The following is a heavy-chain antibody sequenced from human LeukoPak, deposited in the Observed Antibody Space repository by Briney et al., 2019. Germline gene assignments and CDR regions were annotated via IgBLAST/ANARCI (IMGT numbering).Heavy chain of an antibody. CDR1: GYTFNVYY. D-gene: IGHD4-11*01. CDR3: ARWMTTVITPDY. Sequence: ASVKVSCTASGYTFNVYYLHWVRQAPGQGIEWMGWINPNSGGTNYSQKFQGRVTITRDTSISTAYMELSRLRSDDTAVYYCARWMTTVITPDYWGQGTLVTVSS. CDR2: INPNSGGT. V-gene: IGHV1-2*02. J-gene: IGHJ4*02.